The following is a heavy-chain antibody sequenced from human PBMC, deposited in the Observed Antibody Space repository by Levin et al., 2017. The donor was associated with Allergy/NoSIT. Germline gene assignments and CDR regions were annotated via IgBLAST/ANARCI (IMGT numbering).Heavy chain of an antibody. V-gene: IGHV1-46*01. D-gene: IGHD6-13*01. CDR2: INPSGGST. CDR3: ARAGYSSSWHLFD. J-gene: IGHJ4*02. CDR1: GYTFTSYY. Sequence: PGESLKISCKASGYTFTSYYMHWVRQAPGQGLEWMGIINPSGGSTSYAQKFQGRVTMTRDTSTSTVYMELSSLRSEDTAVYYCARAGYSSSWHLFDWGQGTLVTVSS.